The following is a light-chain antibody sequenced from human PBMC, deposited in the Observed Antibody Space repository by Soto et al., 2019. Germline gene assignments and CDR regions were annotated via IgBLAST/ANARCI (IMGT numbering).Light chain of an antibody. CDR2: GNN. V-gene: IGLV1-40*01. Sequence: QSALTQSPSVSGAPGQRVSISCTGTSSNIGAGFDVHWYQQLPGTAPKLLIYGNNNRPSGVPDRFSGSKSGTSASLAITGLQAEDEADYYCQSYDTGLGGGSVFGTGTKVTVL. CDR3: QSYDTGLGGGSV. CDR1: SSNIGAGFD. J-gene: IGLJ1*01.